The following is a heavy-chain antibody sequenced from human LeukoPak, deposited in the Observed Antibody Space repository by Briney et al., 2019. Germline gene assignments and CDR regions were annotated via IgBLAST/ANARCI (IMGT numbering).Heavy chain of an antibody. V-gene: IGHV4-39*01. CDR3: ARLTTVTTGAFDI. CDR2: IYYSGST. Sequence: WVRQPPGKGLEWIGSIYYSGSTYYNPSLKSRVTISVDTSKNQFSLKLSSVTAADTAVYYCARLTTVTTGAFDIWGQGTMVTVSS. D-gene: IGHD4-11*01. J-gene: IGHJ3*02.